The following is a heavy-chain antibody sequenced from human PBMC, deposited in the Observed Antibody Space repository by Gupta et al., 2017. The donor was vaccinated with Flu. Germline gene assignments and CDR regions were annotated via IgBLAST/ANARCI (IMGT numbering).Heavy chain of an antibody. J-gene: IGHJ5*02. CDR3: AKGEGITIFGVPLS. D-gene: IGHD3-3*01. CDR2: TGGSGHNT. V-gene: IGHV3-23*01. Sequence: DVQLLDSGGRLVQPGGPLRLSCKTSGFTFSAYAMGWVRQAPGRGLEWISTATGGSGHNTYYADSGRGRFIVSSDNAKSTLYLQMSGLRVEDTAVYYCAKGEGITIFGVPLSWGRGTLVSVSS. CDR1: GFTFSAYA.